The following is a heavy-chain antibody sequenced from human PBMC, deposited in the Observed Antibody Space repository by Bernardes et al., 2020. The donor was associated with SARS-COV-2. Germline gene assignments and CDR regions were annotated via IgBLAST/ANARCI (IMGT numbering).Heavy chain of an antibody. D-gene: IGHD3-10*01. J-gene: IGHJ3*02. V-gene: IGHV3-23*01. CDR2: VSGSGGRT. Sequence: GGSLRLSCVASGFTFSTYPMTWVRQAPGKGLEWVSVVSGSGGRTYYTDSVRGRFTISRDNSKNTVYLQMNSLRVEDTAVYYCAPESWGSGGFDVFDMWGQGTLVTVSS. CDR3: APESWGSGGFDVFDM. CDR1: GFTFSTYP.